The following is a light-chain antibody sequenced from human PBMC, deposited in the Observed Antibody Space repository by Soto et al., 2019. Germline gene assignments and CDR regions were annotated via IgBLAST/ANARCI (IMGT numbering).Light chain of an antibody. Sequence: EVLMIKYPVTLSVSSGERATLSCRASPSINSNLAWYQQKPGQAPSLLIYGAFTRATGIPARFSGTGSGTEFTLTISSLQSEDLALYYCQQYNDWPLTFGQGTNVDIK. J-gene: IGKJ1*01. CDR1: PSINSN. V-gene: IGKV3-15*01. CDR3: QQYNDWPLT. CDR2: GAF.